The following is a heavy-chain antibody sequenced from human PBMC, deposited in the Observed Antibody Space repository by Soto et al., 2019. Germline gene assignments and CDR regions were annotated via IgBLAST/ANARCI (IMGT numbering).Heavy chain of an antibody. J-gene: IGHJ4*02. CDR3: TRETVAGITGLDY. CDR2: ISVSDAFI. D-gene: IGHD1-20*01. Sequence: VGSVRLSCAASGFNVGAFAVNWVRQAPGKGLEWVSGISVSDAFIYYADSVRGRFSISRDASENILYLQMNSLRVDDTALYYCTRETVAGITGLDYWGPGTLVTVSS. V-gene: IGHV3-23*01. CDR1: GFNVGAFA.